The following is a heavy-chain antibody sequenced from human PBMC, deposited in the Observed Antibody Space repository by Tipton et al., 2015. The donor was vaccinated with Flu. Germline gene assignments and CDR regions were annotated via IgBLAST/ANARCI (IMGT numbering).Heavy chain of an antibody. V-gene: IGHV4-59*08. J-gene: IGHJ5*02. D-gene: IGHD2-2*01. CDR3: ARTIVVVPAAMMWFDP. CDR2: IYYSGST. Sequence: TLSLTCTVSGGSISSYYWSWIRQPPGKGLKWIGYIYYSGSTNYNPSLKSRVTISVDTSKNQFSLKLSSVTAADTAVYYCARTIVVVPAAMMWFDPWGQGTLVTVSS. CDR1: GGSISSYY.